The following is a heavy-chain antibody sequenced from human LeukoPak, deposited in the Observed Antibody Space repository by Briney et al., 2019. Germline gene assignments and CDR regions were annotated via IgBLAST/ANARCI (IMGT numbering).Heavy chain of an antibody. D-gene: IGHD3-3*01. Sequence: GGSLRLSCAASGFTFSSYWMSWVRQAPGKGLEWVANIKQDGSEKYYVDSVKGRFTISRDNAKNSLYLQMNSLRAEGTAVYYCARDLSQYDFWSGYYYYYMDVWGKGTTVTVSS. CDR2: IKQDGSEK. J-gene: IGHJ6*03. V-gene: IGHV3-7*01. CDR3: ARDLSQYDFWSGYYYYYMDV. CDR1: GFTFSSYW.